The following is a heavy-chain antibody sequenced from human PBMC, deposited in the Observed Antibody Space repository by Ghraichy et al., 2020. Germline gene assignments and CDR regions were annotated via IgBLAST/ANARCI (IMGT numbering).Heavy chain of an antibody. CDR3: ARGYGSGRNWFDP. CDR2: ISSSSSTI. V-gene: IGHV3-48*01. CDR1: EFIFSTYN. Sequence: GGSLRLSCAASEFIFSTYNMNWVRQAPGRGLEWVSYISSSSSTIHYADSVKGRFTISRDNAKNSLYLQMNSLRAEDTAVYCCARGYGSGRNWFDPWGQGTLVTVSS. J-gene: IGHJ5*02. D-gene: IGHD3-10*01.